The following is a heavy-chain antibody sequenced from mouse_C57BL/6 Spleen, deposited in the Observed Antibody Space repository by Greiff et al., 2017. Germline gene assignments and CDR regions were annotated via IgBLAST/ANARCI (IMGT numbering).Heavy chain of an antibody. V-gene: IGHV1-80*01. D-gene: IGHD1-1*01. CDR3: ARGGTSLSSPLFDY. J-gene: IGHJ2*01. Sequence: VQLQQSGAELVKPGASVKISCKASGYAFSSYWMNWVKQRPGKGLEWIGQLYPGDGDTNYNGKFKGKATLTADKSSSTAYMQLSSLTSEDSAVYFCARGGTSLSSPLFDYWGQGTTLTVSS. CDR2: LYPGDGDT. CDR1: GYAFSSYW.